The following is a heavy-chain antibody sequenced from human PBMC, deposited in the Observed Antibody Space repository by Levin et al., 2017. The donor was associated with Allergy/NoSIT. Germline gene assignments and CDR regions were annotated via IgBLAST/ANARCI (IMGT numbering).Heavy chain of an antibody. CDR1: GFTFSSYG. Sequence: PGESLKISCAASGFTFSSYGMHWVRQAPGKGLEWVAVISYDGSNKYYADSVKGRFTISRDNSKNTLYLQMNSLRAEDTAVYYCAKDRGSSSSSFGYGMDGWGQGTTVTVSS. CDR2: ISYDGSNK. V-gene: IGHV3-30*18. D-gene: IGHD6-6*01. J-gene: IGHJ6*02. CDR3: AKDRGSSSSSFGYGMDG.